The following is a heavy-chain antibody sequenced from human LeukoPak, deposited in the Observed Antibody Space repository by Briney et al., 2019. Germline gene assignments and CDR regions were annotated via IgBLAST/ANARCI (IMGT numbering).Heavy chain of an antibody. CDR2: TYTSGST. CDR3: ARDGLWQLLGWFDP. D-gene: IGHD2-15*01. V-gene: IGHV4-4*07. J-gene: IGHJ5*02. CDR1: GGSISSYY. Sequence: TSETLSLTCTVSGGSISSYYWSWIRQPAGKGLEWIGRTYTSGSTNYNPSLKSRVTMSVDTSKNQFSLKLSSVTAADTAVYYCARDGLWQLLGWFDPWGQGTLVTVSS.